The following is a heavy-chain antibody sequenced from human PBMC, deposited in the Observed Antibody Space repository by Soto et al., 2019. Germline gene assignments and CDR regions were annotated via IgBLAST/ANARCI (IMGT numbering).Heavy chain of an antibody. CDR2: ISGKNGNT. D-gene: IGHD2-15*01. CDR1: GYTFISHG. Sequence: QVQLVQSGVEVKKPGASVKVSCKASGYTFISHGISWVRQAPGQVLEWMGWISGKNGNTNYAQKLQGRVTLTTDTSTSTAYMELRSLRSDDTAVYYCARVSSSIVVVPDYGMDVWGQGTTVTVSS. V-gene: IGHV1-18*04. J-gene: IGHJ6*02. CDR3: ARVSSSIVVVPDYGMDV.